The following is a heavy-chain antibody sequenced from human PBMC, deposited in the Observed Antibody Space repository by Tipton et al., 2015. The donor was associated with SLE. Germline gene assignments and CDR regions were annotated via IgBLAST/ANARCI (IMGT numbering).Heavy chain of an antibody. Sequence: TLSLTCSVSGGSISSNYWIWIRQPPGKGLEWIGYISDGGGANHNPSLKSRVTIEVDKSKNEFSLKLSSVSAADTAIYYCATDLLRAAGSGIGWFDPWGQGTLVTVSS. V-gene: IGHV4-59*12. J-gene: IGHJ5*02. CDR2: ISDGGGA. CDR1: GGSISSNY. D-gene: IGHD6-13*01. CDR3: ATDLLRAAGSGIGWFDP.